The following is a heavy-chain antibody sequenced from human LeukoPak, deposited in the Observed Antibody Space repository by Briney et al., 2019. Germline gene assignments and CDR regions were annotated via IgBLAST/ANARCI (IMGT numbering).Heavy chain of an antibody. D-gene: IGHD3-22*01. CDR1: GYSISSGYY. J-gene: IGHJ4*02. CDR3: ARASPLYYYDSSGYPDH. V-gene: IGHV4-38-2*02. Sequence: SETLSLTCTVSGYSISSGYYWGWIRQPPGKGLEWIGSIYHSGSTYYNPSLKSRVTISVDTSKNQFSLKLSSVTAADTAVYYCARASPLYYYDSSGYPDHWGQGTLVTVSS. CDR2: IYHSGST.